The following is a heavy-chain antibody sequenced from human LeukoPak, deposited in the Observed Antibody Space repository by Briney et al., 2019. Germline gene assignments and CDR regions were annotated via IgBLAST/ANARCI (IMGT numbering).Heavy chain of an antibody. CDR1: GYSLTGYY. V-gene: IGHV1-2*06. CDR2: MNPRTGTT. Sequence: ASVKVSCKASGYSLTGYYMHWVRQAPGQGLEWMGRMNPRTGTTNYEQKFQGRVTMTRDTSISTAYMELSNLRSDDTAVYYCARPTGDYDAGSGPNYHFDYWGQGTLVTVSS. J-gene: IGHJ4*02. D-gene: IGHD3-3*01. CDR3: ARPTGDYDAGSGPNYHFDY.